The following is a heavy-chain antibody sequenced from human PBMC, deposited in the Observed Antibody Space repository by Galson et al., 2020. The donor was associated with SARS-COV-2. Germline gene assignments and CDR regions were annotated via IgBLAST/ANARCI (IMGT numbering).Heavy chain of an antibody. V-gene: IGHV3-53*01. CDR1: GFTVSSNY. CDR2: IYSGGST. CDR3: ARDRPGRKDILTGYGWYFDL. D-gene: IGHD3-9*01. Sequence: GESLKISCAASGFTVSSNYMSWVRQAPGKGLEWVSVIYSGGSTYYADSVKGRFTISRDNSKNTLYLQMNSLRAEDTAVYYCARDRPGRKDILTGYGWYFDLWGRGTLVTVSS. J-gene: IGHJ2*01.